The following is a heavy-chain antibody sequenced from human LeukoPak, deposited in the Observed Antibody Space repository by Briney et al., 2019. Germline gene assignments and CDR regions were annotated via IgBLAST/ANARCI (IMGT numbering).Heavy chain of an antibody. Sequence: GASVTVSCKASGYTLSGYYIHWVRQAPGQGLEWMGWINPNSGATHYAQNFQGGVTMTRDTSISTFYMEVSRLRSDDTAVYFCARYNWNDVVSALDYWGQGTLVTVSS. CDR2: INPNSGAT. V-gene: IGHV1-2*02. CDR1: GYTLSGYY. CDR3: ARYNWNDVVSALDY. D-gene: IGHD1-1*01. J-gene: IGHJ4*02.